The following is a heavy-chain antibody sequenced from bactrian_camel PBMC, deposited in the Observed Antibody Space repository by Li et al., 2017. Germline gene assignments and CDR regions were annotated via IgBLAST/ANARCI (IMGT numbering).Heavy chain of an antibody. Sequence: DVQLVESGGALVQPGGSLRLSCAASLSTFSNHDMSWVRQAPGKGLEWVSSISGSSRTYYSNSVKSRCTIARDNTKNTVYLQMISLESEDTALYYCAAGPWYTDEYKYWGQGTQVTVS. CDR3: AAGPWYTDEYKY. D-gene: IGHD6*01. J-gene: IGHJ4*01. CDR2: ISGSSRT. CDR1: LSTFSNHD. V-gene: IGHV3S10*01.